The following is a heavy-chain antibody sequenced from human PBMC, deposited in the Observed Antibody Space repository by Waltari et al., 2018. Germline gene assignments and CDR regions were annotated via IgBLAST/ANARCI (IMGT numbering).Heavy chain of an antibody. CDR2: IYWNDDK. CDR3: ATRGSFASV. D-gene: IGHD1-26*01. J-gene: IGHJ4*02. Sequence: QITLKESGPTLVKPTQTITLTCTFSGFSLSTSGVGVGWIRQPPGKAREWLALIYWNDDKRYSPSLKIRLTITKDTSKNHVVLTMTNMDPVDTATYYCATRGSFASVWGQGTLVTVSS. V-gene: IGHV2-5*01. CDR1: GFSLSTSGVG.